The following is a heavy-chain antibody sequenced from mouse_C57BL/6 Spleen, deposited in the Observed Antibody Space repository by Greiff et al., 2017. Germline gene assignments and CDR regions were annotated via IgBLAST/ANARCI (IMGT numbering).Heavy chain of an antibody. Sequence: QVQLQQPGAELVKPGASVKLSCKASGYTFTSYWMHWVKQRPGQGLEWIGMIHPNSGSTNYNEKFKSKATLTVDKSSSPAYRQLSSLASEDSAVYYCARWKTDYGSFFDYWGQGTTLTVSS. J-gene: IGHJ2*01. CDR3: ARWKTDYGSFFDY. D-gene: IGHD1-1*01. V-gene: IGHV1-64*01. CDR1: GYTFTSYW. CDR2: IHPNSGST.